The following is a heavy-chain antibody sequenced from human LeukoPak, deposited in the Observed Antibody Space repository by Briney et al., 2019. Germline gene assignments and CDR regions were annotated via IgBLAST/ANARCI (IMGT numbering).Heavy chain of an antibody. V-gene: IGHV3-30*18. J-gene: IGHJ4*02. CDR2: ISYDGSNK. Sequence: GRSLRLSCAASGFTFSTYGMHWVRQAPGKGLEWVAVISYDGSNKYYADSVKGRFTISRDNSKSTLYLQMNSLRAEDTAVYYCAKVLTVYYDSSGYYSGSLDYWGQGTLVTVSS. CDR1: GFTFSTYG. D-gene: IGHD3-22*01. CDR3: AKVLTVYYDSSGYYSGSLDY.